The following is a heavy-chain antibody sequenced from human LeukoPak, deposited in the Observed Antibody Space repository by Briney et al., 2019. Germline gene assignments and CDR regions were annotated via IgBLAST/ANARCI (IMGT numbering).Heavy chain of an antibody. CDR2: IIPIFGTA. CDR1: GGTFSSYA. Sequence: SVKVSCKASGGTFSSYAISWVRQAPGQGLEWMGGIIPIFGTANYAQKFQGRVTITTDESTSTAYMELSSLRSEDTAVYYCARDNYYDFWSGYPNAGSVRGKGTTVTVSS. J-gene: IGHJ6*04. V-gene: IGHV1-69*05. CDR3: ARDNYYDFWSGYPNAGSV. D-gene: IGHD3-3*01.